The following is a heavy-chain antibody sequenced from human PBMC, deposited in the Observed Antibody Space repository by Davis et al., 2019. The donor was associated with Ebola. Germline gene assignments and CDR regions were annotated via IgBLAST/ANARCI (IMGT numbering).Heavy chain of an antibody. Sequence: PSETLSLTCAVYGGSFSGYYWSWIRQPPGKGLEWIGEINHSGSTNYNPSLKSRVTISVDKSKNQFSLKLSSVTAADTAVYYCARGPDDDSSGYMWGQGTLVTVSS. V-gene: IGHV4-34*01. J-gene: IGHJ4*02. CDR2: INHSGST. D-gene: IGHD3-22*01. CDR3: ARGPDDDSSGYM. CDR1: GGSFSGYY.